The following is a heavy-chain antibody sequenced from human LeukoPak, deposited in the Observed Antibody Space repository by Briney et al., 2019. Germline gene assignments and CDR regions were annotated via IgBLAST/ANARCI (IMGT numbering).Heavy chain of an antibody. CDR3: ARKEGGATDY. Sequence: SETLSLTCTVSGGSISSYYWSWIRQPPGKGLEWIGYIYYSGSTNYNPFLKSRVTISVDTSKNQFSLKLSSVTAADTAVYYCARKEGGATDYWGQGTLVTVSS. V-gene: IGHV4-59*08. J-gene: IGHJ4*02. CDR1: GGSISSYY. CDR2: IYYSGST. D-gene: IGHD3-16*01.